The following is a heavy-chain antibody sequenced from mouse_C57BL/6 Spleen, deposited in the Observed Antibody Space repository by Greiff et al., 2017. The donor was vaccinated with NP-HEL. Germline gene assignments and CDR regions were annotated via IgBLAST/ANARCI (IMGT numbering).Heavy chain of an antibody. CDR3: TTVYGSSYAWFAY. CDR2: IDPENGDT. D-gene: IGHD1-1*01. Sequence: EVQLQQSGAELVRPGASVKLSCTASGFNIKDDYMHWVKQRPEQGLEWIGWIDPENGDTEYASKFQGKATITADTSSNTAYLQLSSLTSEDTAVYYCTTVYGSSYAWFAYWGQGTLVTVSA. V-gene: IGHV14-4*01. J-gene: IGHJ3*01. CDR1: GFNIKDDY.